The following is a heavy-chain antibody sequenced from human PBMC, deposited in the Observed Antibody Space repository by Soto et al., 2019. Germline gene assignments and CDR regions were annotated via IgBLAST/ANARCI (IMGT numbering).Heavy chain of an antibody. CDR1: GGSFSGYY. V-gene: IGHV4-34*01. D-gene: IGHD5-12*01. J-gene: IGHJ5*02. CDR3: ARGMGLRNWFDP. Sequence: QVQLQQWGAGLLKPSETLSLTCAVYGGSFSGYYWSWIRQPPGKGLEWIGEINHSGSTNYNPSLKSRATISVDTSKNQFSLKLTSVTAADPAVYYCARGMGLRNWFDPWGQGTLVTVSS. CDR2: INHSGST.